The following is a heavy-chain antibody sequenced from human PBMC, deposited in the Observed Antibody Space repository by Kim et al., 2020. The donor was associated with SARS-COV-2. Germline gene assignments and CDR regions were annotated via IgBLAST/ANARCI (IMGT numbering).Heavy chain of an antibody. J-gene: IGHJ4*02. V-gene: IGHV3-74*01. Sequence: SYADSVKGRFTISRDNAKNMVYLQMNSLRVEDTGVYYCARAALPPGTTKDFWGQGTLVTVSS. CDR3: ARAALPPGTTKDF. D-gene: IGHD1-1*01.